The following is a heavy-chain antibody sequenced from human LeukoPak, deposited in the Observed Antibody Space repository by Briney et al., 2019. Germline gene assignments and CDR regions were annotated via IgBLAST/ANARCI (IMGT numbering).Heavy chain of an antibody. CDR1: KSTFSNYW. CDR2: INSDGSST. Sequence: GGSLRLSCAASKSTFSNYWMHWVRQAPGKGVVWVSRINSDGSSTSYADSVKGRFTISRDNSKNTLYLQMNSLRAEDTAVYYCAKGRVRQFDPFDYWGQGTLVTVSS. CDR3: AKGRVRQFDPFDY. V-gene: IGHV3-74*01. D-gene: IGHD1-1*01. J-gene: IGHJ4*02.